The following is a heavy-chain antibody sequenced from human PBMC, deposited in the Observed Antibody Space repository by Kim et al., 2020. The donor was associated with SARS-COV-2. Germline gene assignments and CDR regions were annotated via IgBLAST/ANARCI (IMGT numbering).Heavy chain of an antibody. V-gene: IGHV3-43*01. CDR1: GFTFDDYT. CDR2: ISWDGGST. J-gene: IGHJ6*02. Sequence: GGSLRLSCAASGFTFDDYTMHWVRQAPGKGLEWVSLISWDGGSTYYADSVKGRFTISRDNSKNFLYLQMNSRRTEETALYYCAKDRSYCSGGSCYKPYYYYGMDVWGQGTTVTVSS. CDR3: AKDRSYCSGGSCYKPYYYYGMDV. D-gene: IGHD2-15*01.